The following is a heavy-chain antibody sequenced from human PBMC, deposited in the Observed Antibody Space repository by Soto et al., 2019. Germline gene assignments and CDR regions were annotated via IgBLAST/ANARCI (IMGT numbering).Heavy chain of an antibody. J-gene: IGHJ3*02. V-gene: IGHV3-7*01. D-gene: IGHD2-15*01. CDR1: GFTFSSYW. Sequence: GGSLRLSCAASGFTFSSYWMSWVRQAPGKGLEWVANIKQDGSEKYYVDSVKGRFTISRDNAKNSLYLQMNSLRAEDTAVYYCASRQTPGYCSGGSCYSVFENAFDIWGQGTMVTVSS. CDR2: IKQDGSEK. CDR3: ASRQTPGYCSGGSCYSVFENAFDI.